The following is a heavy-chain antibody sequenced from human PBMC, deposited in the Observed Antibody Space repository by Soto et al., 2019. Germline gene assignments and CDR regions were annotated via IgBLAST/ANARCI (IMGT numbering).Heavy chain of an antibody. J-gene: IGHJ4*02. CDR2: IFSNDEK. CDR3: ARMDQGRGGDCSVFDY. Sequence: QVTLKESGPVLVKPTETLTLTCTVSGFSLSNARMGVSWIRQPPVKALEWLAHIFSNDEKSYSTSLKSRLTISKDTSKSQVVLTMTNMDPVDTATYYCARMDQGRGGDCSVFDYWGQGTLVTVSS. CDR1: GFSLSNARMG. D-gene: IGHD2-21*02. V-gene: IGHV2-26*01.